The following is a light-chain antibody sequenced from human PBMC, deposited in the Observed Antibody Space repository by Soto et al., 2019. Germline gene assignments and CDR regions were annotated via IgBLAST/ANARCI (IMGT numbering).Light chain of an antibody. CDR3: LSYTSANTRV. CDR1: SSDVGGYNY. CDR2: DVS. V-gene: IGLV2-11*01. Sequence: QSVLTQPRSVSGSPGQSVTISCTGTSSDVGGYNYVSWYQQHPGKAPKLMIYDVSKRPSGVPDRFSGSKSGNTASLTISGLQAEDEADYYCLSYTSANTRVFGGGTKVTVL. J-gene: IGLJ3*02.